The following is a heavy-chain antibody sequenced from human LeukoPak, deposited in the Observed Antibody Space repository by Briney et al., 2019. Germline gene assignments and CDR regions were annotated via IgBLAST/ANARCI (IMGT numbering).Heavy chain of an antibody. V-gene: IGHV3-48*03. CDR1: GFSFSSYE. CDR2: ISSGGTTR. Sequence: GGSLRLSCAASGFSFSSYEMNWVRQAPGKGLEWLSYISSGGTTRYYSDSVKGRFTISRDNAKNTLYLQMNGLRVEDTAVYYCARALGDIRGQGTLVTVSS. J-gene: IGHJ4*02. CDR3: ARALGDI.